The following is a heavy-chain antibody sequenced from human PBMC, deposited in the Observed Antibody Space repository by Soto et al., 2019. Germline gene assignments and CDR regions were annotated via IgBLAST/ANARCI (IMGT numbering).Heavy chain of an antibody. V-gene: IGHV3-23*01. D-gene: IGHD2-15*01. Sequence: EVQLQESGGGLVQPGGSLRLSCAASGITIRNYPMSWVRQVPGKGLDWVSGISGSGDRTYYADSAKGRFTISKDFSKNSLSLQLDSLRVEDTAVYFCVKDDGGNPSTEPHWGQGTLVTVSS. CDR1: GITIRNYP. J-gene: IGHJ4*02. CDR3: VKDDGGNPSTEPH. CDR2: ISGSGDRT.